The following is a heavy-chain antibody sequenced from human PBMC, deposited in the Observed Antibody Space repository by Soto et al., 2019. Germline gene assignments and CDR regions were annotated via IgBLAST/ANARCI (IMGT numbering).Heavy chain of an antibody. Sequence: GGSLRLSCAASGFSVSINYMSWVRQAPGKGLEWVSVLYSGGSTYYADSVKGRFTISRDNSNNTLYLHMNSLRAEDTAVYYCARRGSWINPKTPFDIWGQGTMVTV. CDR3: ARRGSWINPKTPFDI. CDR1: GFSVSINY. CDR2: LYSGGST. J-gene: IGHJ3*02. V-gene: IGHV3-66*04. D-gene: IGHD6-25*01.